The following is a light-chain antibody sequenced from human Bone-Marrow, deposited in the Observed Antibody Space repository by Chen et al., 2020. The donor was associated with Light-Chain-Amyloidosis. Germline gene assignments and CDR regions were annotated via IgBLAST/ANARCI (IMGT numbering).Light chain of an antibody. V-gene: IGLV2-8*01. Sequence: QSALTQPPSASGSPGQSVTLSCAGTSSDVGGYNYVSWYQQHPGKATKLMIYEVTKRPSGVPDRFSGSKSGNTASLTVSGLQAEDEADYYCSSYGGSNNLLFGGGTKVTVL. J-gene: IGLJ2*01. CDR2: EVT. CDR1: SSDVGGYNY. CDR3: SSYGGSNNLL.